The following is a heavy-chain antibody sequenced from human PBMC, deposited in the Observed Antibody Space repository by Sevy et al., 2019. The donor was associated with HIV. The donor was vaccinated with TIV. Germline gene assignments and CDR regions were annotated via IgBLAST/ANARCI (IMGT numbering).Heavy chain of an antibody. CDR1: GFTFSDYD. D-gene: IGHD2-21*02. V-gene: IGHV3-30*04. J-gene: IGHJ4*02. CDR3: ARLFSCGGDCYYLDY. Sequence: GGSLRLSCAAPGFTFSDYDMHWVRQAPGKGLEWVAVMSHDGNYKNHADSVKVRFTISRDNFKNTLYLQMNSLRVEDTAVHFCARLFSCGGDCYYLDYWGQGAPVTVSS. CDR2: MSHDGNYK.